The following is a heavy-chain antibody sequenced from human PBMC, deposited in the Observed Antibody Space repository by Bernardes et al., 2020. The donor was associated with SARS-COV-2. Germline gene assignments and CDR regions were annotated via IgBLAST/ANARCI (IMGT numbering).Heavy chain of an antibody. J-gene: IGHJ4*02. CDR3: AKVNSSSPGRDY. V-gene: IGHV3-11*01. D-gene: IGHD6-13*01. Sequence: GGSLRLSCAASGFTFSNSYMTWIRQAPGKGLEWLSYISTTGSTIYYADSVKGRFTVSRDNAKNSLYLQMNSLRVEDTALYYCAKVNSSSPGRDYWGQGTLVTVSS. CDR1: GFTFSNSY. CDR2: ISTTGSTI.